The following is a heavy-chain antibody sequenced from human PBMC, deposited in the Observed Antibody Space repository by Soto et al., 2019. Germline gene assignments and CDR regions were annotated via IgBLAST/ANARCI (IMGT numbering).Heavy chain of an antibody. CDR1: GFTFSSYA. CDR2: ISGSGGST. V-gene: IGHV3-23*01. Sequence: EVQLLESGGGLIQHGGSLRLSCAASGFTFSSYAMRWVRQAPVKGLERVSAISGSGGSTYYADSVKGRFTISRDNSKNTLYLQMNSLRAEDTAVYYCARRGSGSYYDYWGQGTLVTVSS. J-gene: IGHJ4*02. D-gene: IGHD1-26*01. CDR3: ARRGSGSYYDY.